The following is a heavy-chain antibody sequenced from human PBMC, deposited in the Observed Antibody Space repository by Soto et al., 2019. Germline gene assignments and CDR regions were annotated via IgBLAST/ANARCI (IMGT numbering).Heavy chain of an antibody. J-gene: IGHJ4*02. CDR1: GGTFSSYA. V-gene: IGHV1-69*06. CDR2: IIPIFGTA. D-gene: IGHD6-13*01. Sequence: QVQLVQSGAEVKKPGSSVKVSCKASGGTFSSYAITWVRQAPGQGLEWMGGIIPIFGTANYAQKFQGRVTMTRDTSISTAYMELSRLRSDDTAVYYCARRPGIAAADVLRGFDYWGQGTLVTVSS. CDR3: ARRPGIAAADVLRGFDY.